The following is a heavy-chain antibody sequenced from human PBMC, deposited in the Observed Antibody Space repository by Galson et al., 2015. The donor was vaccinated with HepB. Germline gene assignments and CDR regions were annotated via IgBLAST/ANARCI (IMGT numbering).Heavy chain of an antibody. V-gene: IGHV1-3*01. CDR3: ARSTDGYYGSWRHFDY. CDR1: GYTFINYA. J-gene: IGHJ4*02. CDR2: INADNGNT. Sequence: SVKVSCKASGYTFINYAMHWVRQAPGQRLEWMGWINADNGNTKYSQQFQGRVTITRDTSASTAYMEVSSLRSEDTAVYYCARSTDGYYGSWRHFDYCGQGTLGTVSS. D-gene: IGHD3-10*01.